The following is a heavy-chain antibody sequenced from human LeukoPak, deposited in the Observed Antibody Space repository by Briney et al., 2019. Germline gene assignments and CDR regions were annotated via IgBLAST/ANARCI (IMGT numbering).Heavy chain of an antibody. CDR3: AILVVTTFNHRAEVDY. CDR2: VYYTGST. J-gene: IGHJ4*02. Sequence: PSETLSLTCTVSGGSINSITNYWGWIRQPPGKGLEWIGSVYYTGSTYYNPSLKSRVTISVDTSKNQFSLKLSSVTAADTAVYYCAILVVTTFNHRAEVDYWGQGTLVTVSS. V-gene: IGHV4-39*01. CDR1: GGSINSITNY. D-gene: IGHD3-22*01.